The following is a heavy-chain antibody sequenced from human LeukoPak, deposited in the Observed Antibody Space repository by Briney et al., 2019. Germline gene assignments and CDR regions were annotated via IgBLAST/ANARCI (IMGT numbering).Heavy chain of an antibody. J-gene: IGHJ3*02. CDR2: IYYSGST. CDR1: GGSISSGGYY. CDR3: ASLDSRAYDAIDI. D-gene: IGHD2-2*03. Sequence: SQTLSLNCTVSGGSISSGGYYWSWIRQHPGKGLEWIGYIYYSGSTYYNPSLKSRVTISVDTSKNQFSLKLSSVTAADTAVYYCASLDSRAYDAIDIWGQGTMVTVSS. V-gene: IGHV4-31*03.